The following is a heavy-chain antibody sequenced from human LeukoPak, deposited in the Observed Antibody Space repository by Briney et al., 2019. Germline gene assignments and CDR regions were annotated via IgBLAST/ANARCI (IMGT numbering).Heavy chain of an antibody. CDR2: IYHSGST. V-gene: IGHV4-4*02. J-gene: IGHJ3*02. CDR3: AKSNGYGLVDI. D-gene: IGHD3-10*01. CDR1: GGSISSSNW. Sequence: SETLSLTCAVSGGSISSSNWWSWVRQPPGKGLEWIGEIYHSGSTNYNPSLKSRVTISVDTSRNQFSLKLTSVTAADTAVYYCAKSNGYGLVDIWGQGTMVTVSS.